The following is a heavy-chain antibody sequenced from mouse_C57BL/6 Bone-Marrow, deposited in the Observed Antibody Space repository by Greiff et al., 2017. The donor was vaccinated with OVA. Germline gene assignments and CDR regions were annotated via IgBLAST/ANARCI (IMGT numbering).Heavy chain of an antibody. CDR2: IWGGGGT. J-gene: IGHJ1*03. CDR1: GYSLTSYG. CDR3: AKHGPALRYFDV. V-gene: IGHV2-9*01. Sequence: QVQLKESGPGLVAPSQSLSITCTASGYSLTSYGVDWVRQRPGKGLEWLGVIWGGGGTNYNSALMSRLSISKDNSTSKVSLKMNSLQTDATAMYYGAKHGPALRYFDVWGTGTTVTVSS.